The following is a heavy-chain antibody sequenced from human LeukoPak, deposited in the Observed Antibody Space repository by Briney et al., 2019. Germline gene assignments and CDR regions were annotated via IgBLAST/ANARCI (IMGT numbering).Heavy chain of an antibody. CDR3: AKRIVGPYFYYFDY. CDR1: GFTFSSYG. J-gene: IGHJ4*02. D-gene: IGHD1-26*01. CDR2: ISYDGSNK. V-gene: IGHV3-30*18. Sequence: GRSLRLSCAASGFTFSSYGMHWVRQDPGKGLEWVAVISYDGSNKYYADSVKGRFTISRDNSKNTLYLQMNGLRAEDTAVYYCAKRIVGPYFYYFDYWGQGTLVTVSS.